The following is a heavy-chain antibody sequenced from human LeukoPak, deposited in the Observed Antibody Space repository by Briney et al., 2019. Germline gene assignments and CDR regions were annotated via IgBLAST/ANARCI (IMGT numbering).Heavy chain of an antibody. J-gene: IGHJ3*02. CDR2: ISGSGGST. D-gene: IGHD3-22*01. CDR1: GFTFSSYA. CDR3: ARDHYYDSGGYYYQDAFDI. Sequence: PPGGSLRLSCAASGFTFSSYAMSWVRQAPGKGLEWVSAISGSGGSTYYADSVKGRFTISRDNSKNTLYLQMNSLRAEDTAVYYCARDHYYDSGGYYYQDAFDIWGQGTMVTVSS. V-gene: IGHV3-23*01.